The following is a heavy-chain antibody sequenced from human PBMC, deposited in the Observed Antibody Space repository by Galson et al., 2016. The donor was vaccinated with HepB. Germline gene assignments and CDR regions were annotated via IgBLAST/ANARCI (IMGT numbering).Heavy chain of an antibody. D-gene: IGHD6-19*01. CDR3: ARRGLAGTAAFDI. J-gene: IGHJ3*02. CDR1: GGSISDSSYS. CDR2: IYYSGST. V-gene: IGHV4-39*01. Sequence: SETLSLTCTVSGGSISDSSYSWGWIRQPPGKGLEWIGSIYYSGSTYSNPSLKSRVTISVDTSKNQFSLKFRSVTAADTAAYYCARRGLAGTAAFDIWGQGTMVTVSS.